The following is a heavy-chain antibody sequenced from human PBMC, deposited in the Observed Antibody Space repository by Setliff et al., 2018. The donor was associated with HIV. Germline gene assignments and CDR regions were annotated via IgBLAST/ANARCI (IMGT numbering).Heavy chain of an antibody. D-gene: IGHD6-19*01. CDR1: GYTFTDYY. CDR3: AWEGAVAGLDLDF. Sequence: GASVKVSCKSSGYTFTDYYVHWVRQAPGQGLEWMGGIIPIYGTVNYAQKFQGRVTITADESTTTAYMELRSLKNEDMAVYYCAWEGAVAGLDLDFWGQGTLVTVS. CDR2: IIPIYGTV. V-gene: IGHV1-69*13. J-gene: IGHJ4*02.